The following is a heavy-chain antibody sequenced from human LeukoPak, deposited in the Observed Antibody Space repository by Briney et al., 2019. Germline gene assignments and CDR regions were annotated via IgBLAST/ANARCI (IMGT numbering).Heavy chain of an antibody. CDR2: ISAYNGNT. Sequence: GASVKLSCKASGYTFTSYGISWVRQAPGQGLEWMGWISAYNGNTNYAQKLQGRVTMTTDTSTSTAYMELRSLRSDDTAVYYCARDTGIAAADWFDPWGQGTLVTVSS. CDR1: GYTFTSYG. D-gene: IGHD6-13*01. CDR3: ARDTGIAAADWFDP. J-gene: IGHJ5*02. V-gene: IGHV1-18*01.